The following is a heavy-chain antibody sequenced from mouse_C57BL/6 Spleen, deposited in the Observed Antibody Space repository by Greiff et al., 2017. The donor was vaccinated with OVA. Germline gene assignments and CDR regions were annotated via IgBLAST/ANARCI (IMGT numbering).Heavy chain of an antibody. Sequence: VKLQQPGTELVKPGTNVTMSCKAYGYTFAGCGMHWVKQRPGQGLEWIGNINPSNGGTNYNEKFTSKATLTVDKSSSTAYMQLSSLTSEDSAVYYCATEGTLYYDYDEGPFAYWGQGTLVTVSA. CDR1: GYTFAGCG. D-gene: IGHD2-4*01. CDR3: ATEGTLYYDYDEGPFAY. V-gene: IGHV1-53*01. J-gene: IGHJ3*01. CDR2: INPSNGGT.